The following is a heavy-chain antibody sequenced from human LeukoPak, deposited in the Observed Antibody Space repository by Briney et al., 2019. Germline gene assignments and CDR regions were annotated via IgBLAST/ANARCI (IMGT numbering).Heavy chain of an antibody. CDR3: ARGAELLWFGEPKYFAY. CDR1: GGSFSGYY. D-gene: IGHD3-10*01. Sequence: SETLSLTCAVYGGSFSGYYWSWIRQPPGKGLEWIGEINHSGSTNYNPSLKSRVTISVDTSKNQFSLKLSSVTAADTAVYYCARGAELLWFGEPKYFAYWGQGTLVTVSS. CDR2: INHSGST. J-gene: IGHJ4*02. V-gene: IGHV4-34*01.